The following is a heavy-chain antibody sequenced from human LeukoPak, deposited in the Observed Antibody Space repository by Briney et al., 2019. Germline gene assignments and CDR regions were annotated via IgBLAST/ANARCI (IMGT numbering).Heavy chain of an antibody. V-gene: IGHV3-30*02. Sequence: PGGSLRLSCAASGFTFSSYGMHWVRQAPGKGLEWVAVIWYGGSNKYYADSVKGRFTISRDNSKNTLYLQMNSLRAEDTAVYYCAKDGHSSGWYYFDYWGQGTLVTVSS. J-gene: IGHJ4*02. CDR3: AKDGHSSGWYYFDY. D-gene: IGHD6-19*01. CDR2: IWYGGSNK. CDR1: GFTFSSYG.